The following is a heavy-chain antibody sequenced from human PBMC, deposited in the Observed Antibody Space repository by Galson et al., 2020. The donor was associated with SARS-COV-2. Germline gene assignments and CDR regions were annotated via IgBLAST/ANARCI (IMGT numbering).Heavy chain of an antibody. J-gene: IGHJ4*02. CDR2: ISYDGSNK. CDR1: GFTFSSYA. V-gene: IGHV3-30-3*01. Sequence: SCAASGFTFSSYAMHWVRQAPGKGLEWVAVISYDGSNKYYADSVKGRFTISRDNSKNTLYLQMNSLRAEDTAVYYCARSISGSYFNYFDYWGQGTLVTVSS. CDR3: ARSISGSYFNYFDY. D-gene: IGHD1-26*01.